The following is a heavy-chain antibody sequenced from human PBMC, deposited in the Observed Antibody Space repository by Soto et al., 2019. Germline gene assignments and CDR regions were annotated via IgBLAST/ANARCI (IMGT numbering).Heavy chain of an antibody. D-gene: IGHD2-2*02. CDR3: VRGQSVLYLAL. CDR2: INPKNGGI. Sequence: QVLLVQSGAEVKKPGASVKFSCKSSGYTFTDFYIHWGRQAPGQGLEWVGWINPKNGGIKYAHQFQRRVSMTRDTSVNTSYVDMNRLHFDDSAIYSCVRGQSVLYLALWGRVTQVTVSS. V-gene: IGHV1-2*07. J-gene: IGHJ1*01. CDR1: GYTFTDFY.